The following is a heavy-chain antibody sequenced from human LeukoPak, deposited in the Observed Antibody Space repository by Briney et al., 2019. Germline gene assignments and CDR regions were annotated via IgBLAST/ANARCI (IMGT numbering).Heavy chain of an antibody. J-gene: IGHJ6*03. Sequence: SSETLSLTCTVSSGSISTSNYYWAWIRQPPGRGLEWIGTIYHSGSTYYNPSLKTRVTISVDTSKNQFSLNLTSLTAADTAVYYCARDRKYYYHMDVWGKGTTVTVSS. D-gene: IGHD1-14*01. CDR2: IYHSGST. CDR3: ARDRKYYYHMDV. CDR1: SGSISTSNYY. V-gene: IGHV4-39*07.